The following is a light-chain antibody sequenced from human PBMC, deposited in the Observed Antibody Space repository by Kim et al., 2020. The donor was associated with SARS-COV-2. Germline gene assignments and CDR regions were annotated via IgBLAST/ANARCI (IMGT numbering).Light chain of an antibody. CDR1: QSVSRN. V-gene: IGKV3-11*01. Sequence: LSPGERATLSGRASQSVSRNLAWYQQKPGQAPRLLIYDASNRAPGIPARFSGSGSGADFSLTISSLEFEDSAVYYCQQRSDWPITFGQGRRLEIK. J-gene: IGKJ5*01. CDR2: DAS. CDR3: QQRSDWPIT.